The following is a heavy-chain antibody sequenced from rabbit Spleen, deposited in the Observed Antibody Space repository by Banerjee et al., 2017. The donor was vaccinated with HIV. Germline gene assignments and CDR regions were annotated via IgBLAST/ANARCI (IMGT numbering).Heavy chain of an antibody. CDR3: ARGYPFSGADSYIL. Sequence: QSLEESGGDLVKPGASLTLTCTASGFSFSSRYYISWVRQAPGKGLEWIACIDAGSSGSTYYASWAKGRFTISKTSSTTVTLHLNSLTVADTATYFCARGYPFSGADSYILWGQGTLVTVS. D-gene: IGHD6-1*01. J-gene: IGHJ4*01. CDR2: IDAGSSGST. CDR1: GFSFSSRYY. V-gene: IGHV1S40*01.